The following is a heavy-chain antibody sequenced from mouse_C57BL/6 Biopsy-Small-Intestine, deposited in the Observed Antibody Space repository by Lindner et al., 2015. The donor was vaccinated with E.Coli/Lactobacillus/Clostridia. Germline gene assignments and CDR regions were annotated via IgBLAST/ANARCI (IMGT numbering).Heavy chain of an antibody. CDR2: IDPETGGT. D-gene: IGHD2-4*01. V-gene: IGHV1-15*01. Sequence: VQLQESGAELVRPGASVTLSCKASGYTFSDYEMHWVKQTPVHGLEWIGAIDPETGGTAYNQKFKDKAIVTADKSSSTAYMELRSLTSEDSAVYYCTRYFDYDWFPYWGQGTLVTVSA. CDR1: GYTFSDYE. CDR3: TRYFDYDWFPY. J-gene: IGHJ3*01.